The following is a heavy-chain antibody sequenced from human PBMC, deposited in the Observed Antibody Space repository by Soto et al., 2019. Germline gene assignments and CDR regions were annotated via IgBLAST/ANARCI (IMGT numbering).Heavy chain of an antibody. J-gene: IGHJ6*02. CDR3: AKDQFSSGWYNDYYYGLDV. V-gene: IGHV3-23*01. Sequence: GGSLRLSCAASGLTFSNYDMNWVRQPTGKGLEWVSAITGNGGSTYYADPAKGRFTISRDNSRNTLYLQMNSLRTEDTAVYYCAKDQFSSGWYNDYYYGLDVWGQGTTVTVSS. CDR2: ITGNGGST. D-gene: IGHD6-19*01. CDR1: GLTFSNYD.